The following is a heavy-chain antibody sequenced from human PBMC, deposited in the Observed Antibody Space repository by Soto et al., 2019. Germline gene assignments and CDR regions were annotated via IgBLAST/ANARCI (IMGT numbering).Heavy chain of an antibody. CDR2: IYDSGTT. D-gene: IGHD3-10*01. CDR1: GDSMSTYY. J-gene: IGHJ4*02. Sequence: SETLSLTCSVPGDSMSTYYWTWIRQPPGKGLEWIGYIYDSGTTNYNPSLKSRVAISVDTSKNQFSLKLSSVTAADTAIYYCARSFTYGAQRFDYWGQGALVTVSS. V-gene: IGHV4-59*01. CDR3: ARSFTYGAQRFDY.